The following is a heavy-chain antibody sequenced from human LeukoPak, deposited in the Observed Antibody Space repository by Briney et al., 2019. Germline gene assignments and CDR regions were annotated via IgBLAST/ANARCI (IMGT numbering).Heavy chain of an antibody. CDR2: IYTSGRT. V-gene: IGHV4-61*02. J-gene: IGHJ6*03. Sequence: SETLSLTCTVSGGSISSGSYYWSWIRQPAGKGLEWIGRIYTSGRTNYNPSLKSRVTISVDTSKNQFSLKLSSVTAADTAVYYCARDVIVVVPAAIQPYYYYYYMDVWGKGTTVTVSS. CDR1: GGSISSGSYY. CDR3: ARDVIVVVPAAIQPYYYYYYMDV. D-gene: IGHD2-2*01.